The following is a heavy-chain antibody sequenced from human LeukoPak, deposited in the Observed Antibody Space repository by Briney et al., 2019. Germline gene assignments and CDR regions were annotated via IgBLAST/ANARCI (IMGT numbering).Heavy chain of an antibody. CDR3: AKDDYDFWSGSQPIDY. CDR2: ISGSGGST. Sequence: GSLRLSFAASGFTFSSYAMSWVRQAPGKGLEGVSAISGSGGSTYYADSVKGRFTISRDNSKNTLYLQMNSLRAEDTAVYYCAKDDYDFWSGSQPIDYWGQGTLVTVSS. J-gene: IGHJ4*02. D-gene: IGHD3-3*01. CDR1: GFTFSSYA. V-gene: IGHV3-23*01.